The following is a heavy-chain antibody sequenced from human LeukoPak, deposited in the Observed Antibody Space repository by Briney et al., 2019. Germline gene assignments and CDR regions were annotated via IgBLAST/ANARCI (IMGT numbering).Heavy chain of an antibody. V-gene: IGHV3-74*01. CDR1: RFTFRSYW. CDR2: INSDGSST. J-gene: IGHJ4*02. D-gene: IGHD2-2*01. CDR3: AGGPDCSSTSCIYFDY. Sequence: PGGSLRLSCAASRFTFRSYWMHWVGQAPGKGVVWVARINSDGSSTSYADSVKGRFTISRDNAKNTLYLQMNSLRAEDTAVYYCAGGPDCSSTSCIYFDYGGQGTLVTVSS.